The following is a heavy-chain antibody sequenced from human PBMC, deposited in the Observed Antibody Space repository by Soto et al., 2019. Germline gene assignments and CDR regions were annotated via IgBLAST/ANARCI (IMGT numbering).Heavy chain of an antibody. J-gene: IGHJ6*02. Sequence: ASVKVSCKASGYSFTDYHIHWVRQAPGQGLEWLGRINPKSGGTSTAQKFQGWVTMTTDTSISTASMELTRLTSDDTAIYYCARGDSTDCSNGVCSFFYNHDMGVWGQGTTVTVSS. CDR2: INPKSGGT. V-gene: IGHV1-2*04. CDR3: ARGDSTDCSNGVCSFFYNHDMGV. D-gene: IGHD2-8*01. CDR1: GYSFTDYH.